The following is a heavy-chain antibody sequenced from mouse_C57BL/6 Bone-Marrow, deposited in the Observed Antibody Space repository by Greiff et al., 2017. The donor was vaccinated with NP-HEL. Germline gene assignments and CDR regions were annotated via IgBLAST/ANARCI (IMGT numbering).Heavy chain of an antibody. D-gene: IGHD4-1*01. J-gene: IGHJ2*01. CDR2: ISYDGSN. Sequence: EVKLQQSGPGLVKPSQSLSLTCSVTGYSITSGYYWNWIRQFPGNKLEWMGYISYDGSNNYNPSLKNRISITRDTSKNQFFLKLNSVTTEDTATYYCARRVGREYFDYWGQGTTLTVSS. CDR3: ARRVGREYFDY. V-gene: IGHV3-6*01. CDR1: GYSITSGYY.